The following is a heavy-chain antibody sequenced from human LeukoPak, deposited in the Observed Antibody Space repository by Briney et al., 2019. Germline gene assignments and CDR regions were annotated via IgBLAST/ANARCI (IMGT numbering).Heavy chain of an antibody. CDR3: ARNMMGTDY. J-gene: IGHJ4*02. Sequence: GGSLRLSCVASGLTFTGSGVHWLRQAPGKGLEWVAFIQSDGSYKDYVESVKGRFTSSRDDSKNTVYLQMNGLRPEGTAVYYCARNMMGTDYWGQGTLVTVSS. D-gene: IGHD3-16*01. V-gene: IGHV3-30*02. CDR2: IQSDGSYK. CDR1: GLTFTGSG.